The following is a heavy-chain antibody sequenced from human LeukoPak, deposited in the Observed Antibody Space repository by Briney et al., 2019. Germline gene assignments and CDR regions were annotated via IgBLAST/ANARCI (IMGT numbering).Heavy chain of an antibody. CDR1: GFTFSSYS. CDR2: ISSSSNYI. Sequence: GGSLRLSCVASGFTFSSYSMNWVRQAPRKGLEWVSSISSSSNYIYYADSVKGRFTISRDNAKNSLYLQMNSLRAEDTAVYYCARFHYDSSGYSREGYYYYAMDVWGQGTTVTVSS. D-gene: IGHD3-22*01. V-gene: IGHV3-21*01. CDR3: ARFHYDSSGYSREGYYYYAMDV. J-gene: IGHJ6*02.